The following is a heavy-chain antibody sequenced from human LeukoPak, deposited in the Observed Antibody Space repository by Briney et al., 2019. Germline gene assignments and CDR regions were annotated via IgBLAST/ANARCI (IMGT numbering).Heavy chain of an antibody. CDR2: INAGNGNT. Sequence: ASVKVSCKASGYTFTSYDINWVRQATGQGLEWMGWINAGNGNTKYSQKFQGRVTITRDTSASTAYMELNSLRSEDTAAYYCARMPAAEYYYYYGMDVWGQGTTVTVSS. CDR1: GYTFTSYD. D-gene: IGHD6-13*01. V-gene: IGHV1-3*01. J-gene: IGHJ6*02. CDR3: ARMPAAEYYYYYGMDV.